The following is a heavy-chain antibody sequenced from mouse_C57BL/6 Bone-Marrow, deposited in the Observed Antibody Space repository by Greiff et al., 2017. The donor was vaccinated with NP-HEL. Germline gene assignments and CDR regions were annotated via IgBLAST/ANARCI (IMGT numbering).Heavy chain of an antibody. D-gene: IGHD2-3*01. Sequence: DVKLQESGAELVRPGASVKLSCTASGFNIKDDYMHWVKQRPEQGLEWIGWIDPENGDTEYASKFQGKATITADTSSNTAYLQLSSLTSEDTAVYYCTTNGYYPYAMDYWGQGTSVTVSS. V-gene: IGHV14-4*01. CDR3: TTNGYYPYAMDY. J-gene: IGHJ4*01. CDR1: GFNIKDDY. CDR2: IDPENGDT.